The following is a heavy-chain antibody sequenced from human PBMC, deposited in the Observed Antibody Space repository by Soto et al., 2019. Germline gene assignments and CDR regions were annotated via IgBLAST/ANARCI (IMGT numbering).Heavy chain of an antibody. D-gene: IGHD5-18*01. CDR1: GYSFISYS. CDR3: ERSRGYSYGYGDY. CDR2: ISTYNGNT. Sequence: GXSVKVSCKASGYSFISYSISWVRQAPGQGLEWLGWISTYNGNTNYAQKLQGRVTLTTDTSTSTAYMELKSLRSDDTAVYYCERSRGYSYGYGDYWGQGTLVTVPS. J-gene: IGHJ4*02. V-gene: IGHV1-18*04.